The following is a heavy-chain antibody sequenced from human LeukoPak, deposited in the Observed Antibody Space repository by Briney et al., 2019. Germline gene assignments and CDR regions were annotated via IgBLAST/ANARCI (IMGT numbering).Heavy chain of an antibody. CDR1: GYTFTGYY. CDR2: INPNSGGT. V-gene: IGHV1-2*02. CDR3: ARTASSSSWYLDYFDY. Sequence: GASVKVSCKASGYTFTGYYMHWVRQAPGQGLEWMGWINPNSGGTNYAQKFQGRVTMTRDTSISTAYMELSRLRSDDTAVYYCARTASSSSWYLDYFDYWGQGTLVTVSS. J-gene: IGHJ4*02. D-gene: IGHD6-13*01.